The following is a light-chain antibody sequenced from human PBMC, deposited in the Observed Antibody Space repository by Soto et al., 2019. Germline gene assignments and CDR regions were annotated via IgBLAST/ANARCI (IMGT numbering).Light chain of an antibody. CDR1: QSFSSNY. CDR2: GAT. V-gene: IGKV3-20*01. J-gene: IGKJ1*01. Sequence: EIVLTQSAGTLSLSPGERATLSCRASQSFSSNYLAWYQQKPGQAPRILIYGATTRATGIPDRFSGSESGTDFTLTISRLEPEDSAVYYCQQYSSVWTFGQGTKVDIK. CDR3: QQYSSVWT.